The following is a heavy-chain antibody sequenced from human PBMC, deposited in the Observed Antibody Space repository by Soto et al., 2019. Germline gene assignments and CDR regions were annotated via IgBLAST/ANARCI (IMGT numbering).Heavy chain of an antibody. V-gene: IGHV3-74*01. Sequence: GGSLRLSCAVSGITFRSYWMHWIRQAPGKGLVWVSHINSDATIINYADSVKGRFTISRDNARNTLYLQMNSLRVDDTAIYYCASDAAAGLKFWGQGTLVTVYS. CDR3: ASDAAAGLKF. J-gene: IGHJ4*02. D-gene: IGHD6-13*01. CDR2: INSDATII. CDR1: GITFRSYW.